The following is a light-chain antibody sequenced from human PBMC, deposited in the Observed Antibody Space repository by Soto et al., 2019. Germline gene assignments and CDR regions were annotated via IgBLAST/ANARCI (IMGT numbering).Light chain of an antibody. CDR3: AAWDDSLILV. V-gene: IGLV1-44*01. CDR1: SSNIGRNT. CDR2: SNN. J-gene: IGLJ2*01. Sequence: QSVLTQPPSASGTPGQRVTISCSGSSSNIGRNTVNWYQQLPGTAPKLLIYSNNQRPSGVPDRFSGSKSGTSASLAISGLQSEDEADYYCAAWDDSLILVFGGGTKLTVL.